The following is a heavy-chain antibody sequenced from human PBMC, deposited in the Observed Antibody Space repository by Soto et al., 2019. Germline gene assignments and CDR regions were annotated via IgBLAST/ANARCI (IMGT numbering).Heavy chain of an antibody. Sequence: QLQLQESGPGLVKPSETLSLTCTVSSGSISSTNYYWGWIRQPPGKGLEWIGSISYSGSTYYNPSLRSRVTLALATSKAQFSRQRSSGPPAASAVYYCASPQGYCGSTNCRNGFDPWGQGTLVTISS. D-gene: IGHD2-2*01. J-gene: IGHJ5*02. CDR1: SGSISSTNYY. CDR2: ISYSGST. V-gene: IGHV4-39*01. CDR3: ASPQGYCGSTNCRNGFDP.